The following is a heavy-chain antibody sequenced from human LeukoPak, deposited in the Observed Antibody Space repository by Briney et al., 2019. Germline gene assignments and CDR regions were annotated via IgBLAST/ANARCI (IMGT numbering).Heavy chain of an antibody. CDR3: ARGIYDRGSYYSDY. Sequence: GGSLRLSCTTSGLIFSDHWMHWVRQAPGKRLAWVSHISDDGKSTNYADSVKGRFTISRDNSKNTLYLQMNSLRAEDTAVYYCARGIYDRGSYYSDYWGQGTLVTVSS. J-gene: IGHJ4*02. CDR1: GLIFSDHW. CDR2: ISDDGKST. V-gene: IGHV3-74*01. D-gene: IGHD1-26*01.